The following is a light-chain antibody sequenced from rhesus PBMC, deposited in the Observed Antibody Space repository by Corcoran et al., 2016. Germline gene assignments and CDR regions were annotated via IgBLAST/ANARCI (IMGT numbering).Light chain of an antibody. CDR1: QGISSW. J-gene: IGKJ4*01. CDR3: QQYSSRPPLT. CDR2: KVC. V-gene: IGKV1-22*01. Sequence: DIQMTQSPSSLSASVGDTVTITCRASQGISSWLSWYQQQPGKAPKLLIYKVCSLKSGVPSSFSGSGVGTDFPLTISSLQSEDFATYYCQQYSSRPPLTFGGGTKVEIK.